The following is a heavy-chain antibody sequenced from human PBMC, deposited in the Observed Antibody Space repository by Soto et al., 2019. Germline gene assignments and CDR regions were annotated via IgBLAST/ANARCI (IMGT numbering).Heavy chain of an antibody. V-gene: IGHV1-69*12. Sequence: QVQLVQSGAEVKKPGSSVKVSCKASGGTFSSYAISWVRQAPGQGLEWMGGIISIFGTANYAQKFQGRVTITADESTSTAYMALSSLRSEDTAVYYWARHVPAAGYYYGMDVWGQGTTVTVSS. J-gene: IGHJ6*02. D-gene: IGHD2-2*01. CDR3: ARHVPAAGYYYGMDV. CDR1: GGTFSSYA. CDR2: IISIFGTA.